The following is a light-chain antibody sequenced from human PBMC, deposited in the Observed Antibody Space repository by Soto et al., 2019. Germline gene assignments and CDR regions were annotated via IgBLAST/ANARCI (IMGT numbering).Light chain of an antibody. V-gene: IGKV3-15*01. CDR1: QSVSTN. Sequence: ETVMTQSPATLSVSPGERATLSCRASQSVSTNLAWYQQKPGQTPRLLIYDASIRATSGPANFSGSGSGTEFTRTIGSLQSEDFAVYYCQQYNRWRLTFGGGTKVEIK. CDR3: QQYNRWRLT. J-gene: IGKJ4*01. CDR2: DAS.